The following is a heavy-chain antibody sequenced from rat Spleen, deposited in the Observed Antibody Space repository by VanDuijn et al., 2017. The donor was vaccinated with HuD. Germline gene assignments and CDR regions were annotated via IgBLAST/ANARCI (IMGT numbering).Heavy chain of an antibody. CDR2: ISSSGDKS. CDR1: GFIFSSFP. Sequence: EVQLVESGGGLVQPGRSMKLSCAASGFIFSSFPMAWVRQAPTKGLEWVATISSSGDKSYYPDSVKGRFTISRDNAQNTLYLQRNSLRSEDTATYYCSNNWELYYWGQGVMVTVSS. V-gene: IGHV5-46*01. D-gene: IGHD5-1*01. J-gene: IGHJ2*01. CDR3: SNNWELYY.